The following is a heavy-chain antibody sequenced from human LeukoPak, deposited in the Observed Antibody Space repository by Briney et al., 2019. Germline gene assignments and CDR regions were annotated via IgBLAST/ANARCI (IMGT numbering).Heavy chain of an antibody. D-gene: IGHD3-9*01. CDR3: ARDGDGSTYYDILTGYYPTLDYGMDV. Sequence: ASVKVSCRASGYTFTIYGISWVRQAPGQGLEWLGWISADNGNTNYAQKLQGRVTMTTDTSTSTAYMELRSLRSDDTAVYYCARDGDGSTYYDILTGYYPTLDYGMDVWGQGTTVTVSS. J-gene: IGHJ6*02. CDR2: ISADNGNT. V-gene: IGHV1-18*01. CDR1: GYTFTIYG.